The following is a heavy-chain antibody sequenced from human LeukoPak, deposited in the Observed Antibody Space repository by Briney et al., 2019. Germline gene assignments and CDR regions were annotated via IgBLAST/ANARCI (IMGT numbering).Heavy chain of an antibody. CDR1: GASISSYY. J-gene: IGHJ6*02. CDR2: IYYSGST. Sequence: SETLSLTCTVSGASISSYYWSWIRQPPGKGLEWIGYIYYSGSTDYSPSLKSRVAISVDPSKNHFSLNLSSVTAADTAVYYCARSGISGTYDYYYYGMDVWGQGTTVIVSS. V-gene: IGHV4-59*08. D-gene: IGHD3-10*01. CDR3: ARSGISGTYDYYYYGMDV.